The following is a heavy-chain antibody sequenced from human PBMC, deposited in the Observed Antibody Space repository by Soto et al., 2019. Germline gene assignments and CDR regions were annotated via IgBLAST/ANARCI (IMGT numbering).Heavy chain of an antibody. CDR3: ARVSGTTEWTRGMDV. D-gene: IGHD1-1*01. CDR1: GDILSGYT. V-gene: IGHV1-69*08. Sequence: VQLVQSGAEVKKPGSSVKVSCTTCGDILSGYTFSWVRQAPGQGLEWMGRIIPIIGAPFSTQKFQDRVAFTADISTNTVYMDLRSLTSEDTAVYYCARVSGTTEWTRGMDVWGTGTTVTVSS. J-gene: IGHJ6*04. CDR2: IIPIIGAP.